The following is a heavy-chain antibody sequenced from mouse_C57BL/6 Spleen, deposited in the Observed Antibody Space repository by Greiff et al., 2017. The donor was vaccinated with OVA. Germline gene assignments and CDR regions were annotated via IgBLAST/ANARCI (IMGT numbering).Heavy chain of an antibody. CDR3: ARRTVVGNFDV. V-gene: IGHV1-52*01. J-gene: IGHJ1*03. Sequence: QVQLQQPGAELVRPGSSVKLSCKASGYTFTSYWMHWVKQRPIQGLEWIGNIDPSDSETHYNQKFKDKATLTVDKSSSTAYMQLSSLTSEDSAVYYCARRTVVGNFDVWGTGTTVTVFS. CDR2: IDPSDSET. CDR1: GYTFTSYW. D-gene: IGHD1-1*01.